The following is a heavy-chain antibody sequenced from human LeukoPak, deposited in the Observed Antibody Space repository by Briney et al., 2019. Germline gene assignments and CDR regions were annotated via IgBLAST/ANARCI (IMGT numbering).Heavy chain of an antibody. Sequence: SETLSLTCAVYGGSFSGYYWSWIRQPPGKGLEWIGGINHSGSTNYNPCLKSRVTISVDTSKNQFSLKLSSVTAADTAVYYCARGRGYYDSSGYYYVGYFDYWGQGTLVTVSS. CDR1: GGSFSGYY. D-gene: IGHD3-22*01. V-gene: IGHV4-34*01. CDR2: INHSGST. J-gene: IGHJ4*02. CDR3: ARGRGYYDSSGYYYVGYFDY.